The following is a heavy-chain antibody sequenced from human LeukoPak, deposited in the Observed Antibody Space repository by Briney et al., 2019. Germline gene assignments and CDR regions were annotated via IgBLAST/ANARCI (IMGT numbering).Heavy chain of an antibody. J-gene: IGHJ4*02. D-gene: IGHD4-23*01. CDR1: GFTFSSCW. CDR3: ARDEDYSGNSDY. Sequence: GGSLRLSCAASGFTFSSCWMSWVRQTPGKGLEWVANIKQDGNERYYVDSVKGRFTISRDNTENSLFLQMNSLRADDTAVYYCARDEDYSGNSDYWGQGTLVTVSS. V-gene: IGHV3-7*03. CDR2: IKQDGNER.